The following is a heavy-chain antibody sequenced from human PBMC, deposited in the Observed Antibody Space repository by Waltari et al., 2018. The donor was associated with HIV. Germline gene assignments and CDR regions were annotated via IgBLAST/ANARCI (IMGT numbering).Heavy chain of an antibody. D-gene: IGHD3-16*01. CDR1: GFSFGDYA. CDR3: AKLPYVWGRPKGGYFDS. Sequence: EVQLVESGGGLAQPGRSLRLSCTASGFSFGDYAMSWVRQAPGKGLEWVGFIRSKAWHGTTEYAASVNGRFTISRDDSESIAYLQMNSLKIEDTAMYYCAKLPYVWGRPKGGYFDSWGQGTLVIVSS. J-gene: IGHJ4*02. V-gene: IGHV3-49*04. CDR2: IRSKAWHGTT.